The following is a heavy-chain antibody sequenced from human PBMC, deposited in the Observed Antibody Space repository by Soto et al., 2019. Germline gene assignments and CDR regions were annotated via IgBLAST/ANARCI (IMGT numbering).Heavy chain of an antibody. CDR2: ISAYDGNT. CDR3: ARDLYVSVEYYFDY. J-gene: IGHJ4*02. Sequence: ASVKVSCKASGYTFTSYGISWVRQAPGQGLEWMGWISAYDGNTNYAQKLQGRVTMTTDTSTSTAYMELRSLRSDDTAVYYCARDLYVSVEYYFDYWGQGTLVTVSS. D-gene: IGHD3-10*02. V-gene: IGHV1-18*04. CDR1: GYTFTSYG.